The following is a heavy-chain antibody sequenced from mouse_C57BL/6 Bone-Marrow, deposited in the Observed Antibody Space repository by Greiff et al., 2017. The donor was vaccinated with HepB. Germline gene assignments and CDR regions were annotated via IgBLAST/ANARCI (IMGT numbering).Heavy chain of an antibody. CDR1: GYTFTSYW. J-gene: IGHJ4*01. Sequence: QVQLKQSGAELAKPGASVKLSCKASGYTFTSYWMHWVKQRPGQGLEWIGYINPSSGYTKYNQKFKDKATLTADKSSSTAYMQLSSLAYEDSAVYYCARIGYGPYYAMDYWGQGASVTVSS. V-gene: IGHV1-7*01. CDR2: INPSSGYT. CDR3: ARIGYGPYYAMDY. D-gene: IGHD2-10*02.